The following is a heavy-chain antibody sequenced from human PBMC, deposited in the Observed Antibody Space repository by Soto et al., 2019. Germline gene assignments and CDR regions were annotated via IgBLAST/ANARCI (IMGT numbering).Heavy chain of an antibody. CDR3: AKDHWNDVEGDPTPPDY. Sequence: QVQLVESGGGVVQPGRSLRLSCAASGLTFSSYGMHWVRQAPGKGLEWVAVISYDGSNKYYADSVKGRFTISRDNSKNTLYLQMNSLRAEDTAVYYCAKDHWNDVEGDPTPPDYWGQGTLVTVSS. V-gene: IGHV3-30*18. CDR2: ISYDGSNK. D-gene: IGHD1-1*01. J-gene: IGHJ4*02. CDR1: GLTFSSYG.